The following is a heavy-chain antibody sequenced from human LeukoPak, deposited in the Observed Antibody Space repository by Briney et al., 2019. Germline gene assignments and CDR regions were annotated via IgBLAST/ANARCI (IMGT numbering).Heavy chain of an antibody. Sequence: GGSLRLSCAASGFTFINYAMSWVRQAPGKGLEWVSGISGSGSNTYYADSVKGRFTISRDDSRSTLDLHMNSLRAEDTAVYYCAKVVYLYYFEYWGQGTLVTVSS. CDR1: GFTFINYA. CDR2: ISGSGSNT. CDR3: AKVVYLYYFEY. V-gene: IGHV3-23*01. J-gene: IGHJ4*02. D-gene: IGHD2-21*01.